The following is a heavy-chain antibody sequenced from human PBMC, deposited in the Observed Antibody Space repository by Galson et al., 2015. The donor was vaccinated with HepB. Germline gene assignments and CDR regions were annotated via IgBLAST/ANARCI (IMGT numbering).Heavy chain of an antibody. J-gene: IGHJ4*02. CDR1: GFTFSNSC. V-gene: IGHV3-30*18. CDR3: AKDRARSSAWFGFTPKCGFDD. Sequence: SLRLSCAASGFTFSNSCMHWVRQAPGKGLEWVTVISYDGSNNWYADSVKGRFTISRDNSKNTLYLHMNSLRGEDTAVYFRAKDRARSSAWFGFTPKCGFDDGGQGTLGTVSS. CDR2: ISYDGSNN. D-gene: IGHD6-19*01.